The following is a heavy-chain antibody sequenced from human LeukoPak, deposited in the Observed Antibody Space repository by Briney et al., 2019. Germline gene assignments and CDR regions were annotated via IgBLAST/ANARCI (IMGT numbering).Heavy chain of an antibody. CDR2: IYTSGST. V-gene: IGHV4-4*07. CDR3: ARAHCSSTSCYGTSWFDP. D-gene: IGHD2-2*01. CDR1: GGSISSYY. Sequence: SETPSLTCTVSGGSISSYYWSWIRQPAGKGLEWIGRIYTSGSTNYNPSLKSRVTMSVDTSKNQFSLKLSSVTAADTAVYYCARAHCSSTSCYGTSWFDPWGQGTLVTVSS. J-gene: IGHJ5*02.